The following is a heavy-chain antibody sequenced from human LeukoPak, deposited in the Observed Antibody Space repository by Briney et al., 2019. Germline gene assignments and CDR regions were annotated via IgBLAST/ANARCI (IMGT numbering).Heavy chain of an antibody. CDR1: GFTFGDYS. V-gene: IGHV3-48*04. J-gene: IGHJ4*02. CDR2: IGLSSGAR. CDR3: ARDHNYAFDY. Sequence: GGSLRLSCAASGFTFGDYSMNWVRQAPGKGLEWLSYIGLSSGARYYADSVKGRFSISSDNAKNSLSLQMNSLRADDTAVYYCARDHNYAFDYWGQGILVTVSS. D-gene: IGHD5-18*01.